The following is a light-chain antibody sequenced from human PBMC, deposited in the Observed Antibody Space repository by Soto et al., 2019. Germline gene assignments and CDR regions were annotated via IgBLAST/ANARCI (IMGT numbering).Light chain of an antibody. CDR3: QLYHNWPIP. V-gene: IGKV3-15*01. Sequence: EIVMTQSPATLSVSPGESATLSCRASQSVSSNLAWHQQKPGQAPRILMYDASTRATGISARFSGSGSGTEFTLTISSLQSEDFAVYYCQLYHNWPIPFGQGTRLEI. CDR2: DAS. J-gene: IGKJ5*01. CDR1: QSVSSN.